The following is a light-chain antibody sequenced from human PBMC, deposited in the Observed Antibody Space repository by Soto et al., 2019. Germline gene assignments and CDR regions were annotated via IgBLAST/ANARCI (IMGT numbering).Light chain of an antibody. CDR1: SSDVGSYDL. V-gene: IGLV2-23*01. CDR2: EDT. J-gene: IGLJ1*01. Sequence: QSALTQPASVSGSPGQSITISCTGTSSDVGSYDLVSWYQQHPGKAPKLMIYEDTKRPSGVSNRFSGSKSGNTASLTISGLQDDDDAFYYCCSYESCFTYVFGTR. CDR3: CSYESCFTYV.